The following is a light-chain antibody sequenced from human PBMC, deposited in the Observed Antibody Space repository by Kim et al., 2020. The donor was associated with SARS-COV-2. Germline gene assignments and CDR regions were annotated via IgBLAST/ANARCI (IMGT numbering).Light chain of an antibody. Sequence: QSALTQPASVSGSPGQSITISCTGTSSDIGTYNLVSWYQQYPGKVPRIMIFEVSKRPSGVSTRFTGSKSGNTASLTISGLQAEDEADYFCCSYAGSDTHVVFGGGTQLTVL. CDR2: EVS. CDR3: CSYAGSDTHVV. CDR1: SSDIGTYNL. V-gene: IGLV2-23*02. J-gene: IGLJ2*01.